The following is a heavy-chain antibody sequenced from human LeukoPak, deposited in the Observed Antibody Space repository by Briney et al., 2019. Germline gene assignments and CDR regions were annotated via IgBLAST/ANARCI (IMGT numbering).Heavy chain of an antibody. CDR3: AKLRSPNNWYFDL. CDR1: GFTFSDYY. J-gene: IGHJ2*01. D-gene: IGHD4-23*01. V-gene: IGHV3-11*01. Sequence: TGGSLRLSCAASGFTFSDYYMSWIRQAPGKGLEWVSYISSSGSTIYYADSVKGRFTISKDNAKNSLYLQMNSLRAEDTALYYCAKLRSPNNWYFDLWGRGTLVTVSS. CDR2: ISSSGSTI.